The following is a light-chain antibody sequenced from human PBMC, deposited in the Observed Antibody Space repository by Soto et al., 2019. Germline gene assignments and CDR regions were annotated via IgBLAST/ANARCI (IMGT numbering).Light chain of an antibody. J-gene: IGKJ2*01. V-gene: IGKV3-15*01. Sequence: EIVMTQSPATLSVSPGERVTLSSTASQSVGTNLAWYQQKPGQAPRLLILGASTRASGIPAKFSGSGSGTEFTLSIGSLQSEDFAIYYCQQYDNWPPRWTFGQGAKVDI. CDR2: GAS. CDR3: QQYDNWPPRWT. CDR1: QSVGTN.